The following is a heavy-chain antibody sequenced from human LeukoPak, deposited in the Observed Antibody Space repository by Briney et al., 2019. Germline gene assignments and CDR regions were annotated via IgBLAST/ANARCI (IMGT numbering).Heavy chain of an antibody. D-gene: IGHD3-3*01. V-gene: IGHV1-69*13. CDR3: AREGGITIFGVVINAFDV. CDR1: GGTFSSYA. CDR2: IIPIFGTA. Sequence: ASVKVSCKASGGTFSSYAISWVRQAPGQGLEWMGGIIPIFGTANYAQKFQGRVTITADESTSTAYMEPSSLRSEDTAVYYCAREGGITIFGVVINAFDVWGQGTMVTVSS. J-gene: IGHJ3*01.